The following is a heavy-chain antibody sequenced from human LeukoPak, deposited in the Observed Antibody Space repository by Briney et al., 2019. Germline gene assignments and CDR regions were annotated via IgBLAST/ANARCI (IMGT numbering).Heavy chain of an antibody. CDR2: IYYSGRT. D-gene: IGHD1-26*01. V-gene: IGHV4-59*08. J-gene: IGHJ5*02. CDR3: ARHGPRIVGATVGLNWFDP. Sequence: PSQTLSLTCTVDAGSISSFYGGCVRPPPGEGLEWEGYIYYSGRTNYHPSLNSRVTVSVDTPKTQFSLKLSSGTAADTAVYYCARHGPRIVGATVGLNWFDPWGQGTLVTVSS. CDR1: AGSISSFY.